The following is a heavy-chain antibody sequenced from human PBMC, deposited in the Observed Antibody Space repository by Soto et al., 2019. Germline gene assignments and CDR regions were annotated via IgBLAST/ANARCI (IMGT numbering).Heavy chain of an antibody. CDR1: GYTFTSYD. Sequence: QVQLVQSGAEVKKPGASVKVSCKASGYTFTSYDINWVRQATGQGLEWMGWMNPNSGNTGYAQKFQGRVTMTRNTSISTAYMELSSLGSEDTAVYYCARGGTYYYDSRPLYGMDVWGQGTTVTVSS. CDR3: ARGGTYYYDSRPLYGMDV. J-gene: IGHJ6*02. D-gene: IGHD3-22*01. V-gene: IGHV1-8*01. CDR2: MNPNSGNT.